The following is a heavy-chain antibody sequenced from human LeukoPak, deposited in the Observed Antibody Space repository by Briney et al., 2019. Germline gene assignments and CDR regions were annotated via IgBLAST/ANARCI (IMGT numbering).Heavy chain of an antibody. Sequence: GGSLRLSCAASGFSFSDTWMIWVRQAPGKGLEWVGRIKRKTDDGRIDYAAPVKGRFSISRDDSTNTLYLQMNRLKIEDTAVYYCTTRYCNGASCYDDAFDIWGQGTMVTVSS. CDR1: GFSFSDTW. CDR3: TTRYCNGASCYDDAFDI. CDR2: IKRKTDDGRI. J-gene: IGHJ3*02. D-gene: IGHD2-2*01. V-gene: IGHV3-15*01.